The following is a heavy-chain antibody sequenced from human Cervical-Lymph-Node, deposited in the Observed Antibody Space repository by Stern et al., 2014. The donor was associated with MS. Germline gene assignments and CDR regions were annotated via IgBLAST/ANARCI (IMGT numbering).Heavy chain of an antibody. Sequence: EQLVQSGAEVKKPGASVKVSCETSGFKFTNYYLHWVRQAPGQGLEWMGCINPKNGDTHSAQKFQGRFTMTRDTSISTAYMELNSLKSDDTAMYFCGRGIKTFDPWGQGTLVTVSS. D-gene: IGHD5-24*01. V-gene: IGHV1-2*02. CDR3: GRGIKTFDP. CDR2: INPKNGDT. J-gene: IGHJ5*02. CDR1: GFKFTNYY.